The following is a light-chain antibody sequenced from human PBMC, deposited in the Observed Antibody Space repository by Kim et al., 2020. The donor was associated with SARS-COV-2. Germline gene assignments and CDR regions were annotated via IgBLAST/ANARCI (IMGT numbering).Light chain of an antibody. V-gene: IGKV3-20*01. Sequence: LSPGERAALSCRASQSVPTNYLAWYQQKPGKPPRLLFYRASSRATDIPDRFSGSGSGTDFTLTISRLEPEDFAVYYCQQYGRSPKTFGQGTKLEI. CDR2: RAS. CDR3: QQYGRSPKT. CDR1: QSVPTNY. J-gene: IGKJ2*01.